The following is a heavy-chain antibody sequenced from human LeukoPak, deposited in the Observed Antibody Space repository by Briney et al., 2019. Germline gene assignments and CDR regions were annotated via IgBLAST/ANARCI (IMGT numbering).Heavy chain of an antibody. V-gene: IGHV3-43D*03. CDR2: ISWDGGST. D-gene: IGHD6-13*01. Sequence: GGSLRLSCAASGFTFDDYAMHWVRQAPGKGLEWVSLISWDGGSTYYADSVKGRFTISRDNSKNSLYLQMNSLRAEDTAVYYCARDLMGIAYRGAFYDWGQGTLVTVSS. CDR1: GFTFDDYA. CDR3: ARDLMGIAYRGAFYD. J-gene: IGHJ4*02.